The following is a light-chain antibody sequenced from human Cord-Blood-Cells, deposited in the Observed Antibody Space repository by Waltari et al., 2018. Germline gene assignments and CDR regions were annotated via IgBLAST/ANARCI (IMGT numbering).Light chain of an antibody. CDR2: DAS. Sequence: EIVLTQSPAPPSLSPGELATLSCRASQSVSSYLAWYQQKPGQAPRLLIYDASNRATGIPARFSGSGSGTDFTLTISSLEPEDFAVYYCQQRSNWPPTFGQGTKVEIK. CDR3: QQRSNWPPT. V-gene: IGKV3-11*01. CDR1: QSVSSY. J-gene: IGKJ1*01.